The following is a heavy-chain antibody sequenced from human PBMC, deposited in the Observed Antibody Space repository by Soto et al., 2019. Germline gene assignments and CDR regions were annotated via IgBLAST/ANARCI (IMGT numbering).Heavy chain of an antibody. Sequence: QVQLVQSGAEVKKPGASVKVSCKASGYTFTSYGISWVRQAPGQGLEWMGWISAYNGNANYAQNLQGRVTITTDTSTSTAYMELRSLRSDDTAVYYCARVPYSSSPDGMDVWGQGTTVTVSS. CDR3: ARVPYSSSPDGMDV. CDR2: ISAYNGNA. J-gene: IGHJ6*02. CDR1: GYTFTSYG. D-gene: IGHD6-13*01. V-gene: IGHV1-18*01.